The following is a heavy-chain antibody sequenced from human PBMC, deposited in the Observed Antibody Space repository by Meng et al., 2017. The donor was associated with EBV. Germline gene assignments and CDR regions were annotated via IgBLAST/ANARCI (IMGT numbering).Heavy chain of an antibody. CDR1: GFTLRSYS. J-gene: IGHJ4*02. CDR2: ISSNSIDI. Sequence: EVQVVESGGGLVKPGESRGLSCAASGFTLRSYSMNWVRWAPGKGLEWVSSISSNSIDIYYADLVKGRFTISRDNAKNSLFLQMNSLRAEDTAVYYCARDRTSNRFDYWGQGTLVTVSS. D-gene: IGHD2-8*01. V-gene: IGHV3-21*01. CDR3: ARDRTSNRFDY.